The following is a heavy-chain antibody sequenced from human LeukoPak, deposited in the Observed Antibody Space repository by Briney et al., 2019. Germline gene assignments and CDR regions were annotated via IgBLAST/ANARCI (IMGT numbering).Heavy chain of an antibody. Sequence: GASVTVSCKASGYTFTDYYIHWVRQAPGQGLEWMGWINPNSGVTNYAQKFQGRVTMTRDTSISTAYMELSRLRSDDTAVYYCARDLSHRGNDNWFDPWGQGTLVTVSS. CDR2: INPNSGVT. J-gene: IGHJ5*02. V-gene: IGHV1-2*02. CDR3: ARDLSHRGNDNWFDP. CDR1: GYTFTDYY. D-gene: IGHD3-16*01.